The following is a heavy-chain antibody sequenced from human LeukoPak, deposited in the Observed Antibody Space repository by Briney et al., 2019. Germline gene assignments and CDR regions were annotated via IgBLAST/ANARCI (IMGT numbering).Heavy chain of an antibody. CDR2: IKNDGYET. Sequence: GGSLRLSCAASGFTVSSNYMHWVRQAPGKGLMWVSRIKNDGYETNYADSVKGRFTISGDNAKNTLYLQMNSLTVEDTAVYYCASDRVYYGLDVWGQGTTVSVSS. CDR1: GFTVSSNY. J-gene: IGHJ6*02. CDR3: ASDRVYYGLDV. V-gene: IGHV3-74*01.